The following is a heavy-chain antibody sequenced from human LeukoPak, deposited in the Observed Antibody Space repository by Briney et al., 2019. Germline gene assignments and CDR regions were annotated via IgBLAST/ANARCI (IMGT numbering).Heavy chain of an antibody. CDR2: IYYSGST. D-gene: IGHD6-19*01. Sequence: PSETLSLTCIVSGGSISSYYWSWIRQPPGKGLEWIGYIYYSGSTNYNPSLKSRVTISVDTSKNQFSLKLSSVTAADTAVYYCARQGIAVAGTGLDYWGQGTLVTVSS. CDR1: GGSISSYY. V-gene: IGHV4-59*08. J-gene: IGHJ4*02. CDR3: ARQGIAVAGTGLDY.